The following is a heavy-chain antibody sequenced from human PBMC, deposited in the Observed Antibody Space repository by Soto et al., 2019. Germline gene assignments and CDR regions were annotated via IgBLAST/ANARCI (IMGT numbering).Heavy chain of an antibody. Sequence: PSETLSLTCTVSGGSVSSGSYYWSWIRQPPGKGLEWIGYIYYSGGTNYNPSLKSRVTISVDTSKNQFSLKLSSVTAADTAVYYCARDSYFCVQQQPVQVCYGMDVWGQGTTVTVSS. CDR3: ARDSYFCVQQQPVQVCYGMDV. CDR1: GGSVSSGSYY. CDR2: IYYSGGT. J-gene: IGHJ6*02. V-gene: IGHV4-61*01. D-gene: IGHD6-13*01.